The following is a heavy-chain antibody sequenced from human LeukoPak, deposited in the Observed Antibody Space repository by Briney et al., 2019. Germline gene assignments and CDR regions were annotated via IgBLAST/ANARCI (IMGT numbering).Heavy chain of an antibody. Sequence: GGSLRLSCAASGFTFSSYAMHWVRQAPGKGLEWVAVISYDGSNKYYADSVKGRFTISRDNSKNTLYLQMNSPRAEDTAVYYCARDPLMWGQGTLVTVSS. CDR3: ARDPLM. CDR2: ISYDGSNK. CDR1: GFTFSSYA. D-gene: IGHD2-8*01. V-gene: IGHV3-30-3*01. J-gene: IGHJ4*02.